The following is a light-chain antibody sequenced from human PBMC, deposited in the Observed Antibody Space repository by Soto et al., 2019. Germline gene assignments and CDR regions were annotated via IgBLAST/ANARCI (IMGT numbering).Light chain of an antibody. Sequence: DSQMSQSPSSLSASVGDIVTISFRASQSISGSLNWYQQKPGKAPKLLIYAAFSLQSGVPSRFSGSGSGTDFTLTISSLQPEDFATYYCQQSYTTPITFGQGTRLEIK. CDR2: AAF. V-gene: IGKV1-39*01. CDR3: QQSYTTPIT. CDR1: QSISGS. J-gene: IGKJ5*01.